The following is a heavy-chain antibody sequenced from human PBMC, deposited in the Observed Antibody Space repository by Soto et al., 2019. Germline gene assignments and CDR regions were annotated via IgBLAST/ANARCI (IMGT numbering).Heavy chain of an antibody. V-gene: IGHV3-21*01. Sequence: EVQLVESGGGLVKPGGSLRLSCAASGFTFSSYSMNWVRQAPGKGLEWVSSISSSSSYIYYADSVKGRFTISRDNAKNSLYLQMNRLRAEDTAVYYCAGASNVDTARHWYFDLWGRGTLVTVSS. J-gene: IGHJ2*01. CDR1: GFTFSSYS. D-gene: IGHD5-18*01. CDR2: ISSSSSYI. CDR3: AGASNVDTARHWYFDL.